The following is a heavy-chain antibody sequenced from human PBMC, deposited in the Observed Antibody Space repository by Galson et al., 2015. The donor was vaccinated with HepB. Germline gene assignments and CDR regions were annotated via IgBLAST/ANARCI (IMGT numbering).Heavy chain of an antibody. CDR2: INPSGGST. D-gene: IGHD3-10*01. J-gene: IGHJ4*02. Sequence: SVKVSCKASGYTFTSYYMHWVRQAPGQGLEWMGIINPSGGSTSYAQKFQGRVTMTRDTSTSTVYMELSSLRSEDTAVYYCARLPENYYGSGPPRDYWGQGTLVTVSS. CDR3: ARLPENYYGSGPPRDY. CDR1: GYTFTSYY. V-gene: IGHV1-46*01.